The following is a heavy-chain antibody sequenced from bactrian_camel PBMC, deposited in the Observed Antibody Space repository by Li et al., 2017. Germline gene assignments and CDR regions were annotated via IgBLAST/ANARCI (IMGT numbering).Heavy chain of an antibody. V-gene: IGHV3S40*01. CDR2: IISSGSST. J-gene: IGHJ4*01. D-gene: IGHD2*01. Sequence: EVQLVSGGGLVRPGGSLRLSCKVSGGAFSRYVMDWVRQAPGKGLEWVSGIISSGSSTFYADSMKGRFTMSRDNAKNMLYLQMNNLKSEDTALYYCAKALGSGDYYTGEYDYWGQGTQVTVS. CDR1: GGAFSRYV. CDR3: AKALGSGDYYTGEYDY.